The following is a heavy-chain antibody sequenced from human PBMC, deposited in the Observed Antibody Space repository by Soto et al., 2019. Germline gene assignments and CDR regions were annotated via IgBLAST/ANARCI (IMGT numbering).Heavy chain of an antibody. Sequence: ASVKVSCKASGYTFTSYDINWVRQATGQGLEWMGWMNPNSGNTGYAQKFQGRVTMTRNTSISTAYMELSSLRSEDTAVYYCARGRRLVVVPAAIRGMDVWGQGTTVTVSS. D-gene: IGHD2-2*01. J-gene: IGHJ6*02. CDR1: GYTFTSYD. V-gene: IGHV1-8*01. CDR3: ARGRRLVVVPAAIRGMDV. CDR2: MNPNSGNT.